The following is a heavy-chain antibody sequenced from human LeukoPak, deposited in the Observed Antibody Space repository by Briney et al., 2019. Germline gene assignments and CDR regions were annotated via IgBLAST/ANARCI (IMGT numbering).Heavy chain of an antibody. J-gene: IGHJ5*02. D-gene: IGHD5-12*01. CDR2: IYYSGST. V-gene: IGHV4-59*01. CDR1: GGSISSYY. CDR3: ARARGYSGYDYRGRWFDP. Sequence: SETLSLTCTVSGGSISSYYWSWIRQPPGKGLEWIGYIYYSGSTDYNPSLKSRVTISVDTSKNQFSRKLSSVTAADTAVYYCARARGYSGYDYRGRWFDPWGQGTLVTVSS.